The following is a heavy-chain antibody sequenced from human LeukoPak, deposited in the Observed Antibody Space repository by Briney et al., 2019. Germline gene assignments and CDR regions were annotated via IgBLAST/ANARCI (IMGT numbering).Heavy chain of an antibody. J-gene: IGHJ5*02. D-gene: IGHD2-15*01. CDR1: GGTFSSYA. CDR2: IIPILGIA. V-gene: IGHV1-69*04. CDR3: ARGPPGSSDNWFDP. Sequence: SVKVSCKASGGTFSSYAISWVRRAPGQGLEWMGRIIPILGIANYAQKFQGRVTITADKSTSTAYMELSSLRSEDTAVYYCARGPPGSSDNWFDPWGQGTLVTVSS.